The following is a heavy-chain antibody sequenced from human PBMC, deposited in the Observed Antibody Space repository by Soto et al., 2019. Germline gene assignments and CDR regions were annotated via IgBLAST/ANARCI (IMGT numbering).Heavy chain of an antibody. CDR3: ARGQDDYKGGNY. V-gene: IGHV4-34*01. J-gene: IGHJ4*02. CDR2: IHPSGIS. D-gene: IGHD3-16*01. CDR1: GVSFTNYY. Sequence: PSETLSLTCEVYGVSFTNYYWTWVRQPPGKGLEWIGEIHPSGISCYNPTLRSRATMSAYTSKNQFSLRLGSVTAADTAVYYCARGQDDYKGGNYWGQGTQVTVSS.